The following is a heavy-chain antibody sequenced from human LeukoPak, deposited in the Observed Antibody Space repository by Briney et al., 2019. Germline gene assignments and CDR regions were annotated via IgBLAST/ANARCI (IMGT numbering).Heavy chain of an antibody. J-gene: IGHJ6*03. D-gene: IGHD5-18*01. V-gene: IGHV3-11*01. Sequence: PGGSLRLSCAASGFTFSDYNMRWIRQAPGRGLEWVSSISRSGSTKYYAASVKGRFTISRDNAKNSLFLQMNSLRAEDTAVYYCARDARYSHNSRRGHYYSYYYMDVWGKGTTVTVSS. CDR3: ARDARYSHNSRRGHYYSYYYMDV. CDR2: ISRSGSTK. CDR1: GFTFSDYN.